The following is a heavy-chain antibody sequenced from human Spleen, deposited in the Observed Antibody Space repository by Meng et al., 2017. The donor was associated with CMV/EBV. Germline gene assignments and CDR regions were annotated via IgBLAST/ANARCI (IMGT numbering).Heavy chain of an antibody. J-gene: IGHJ4*02. Sequence: GESLKISCAASGFTFNMYWMHWVRQVPGKGLVWVSRITSDGSSTRYADSVKGRFTISRDNAKNTLYLQMNSLRAEDMALYYCARVRDEWRYDPQNFDYWGQGTLVTVSS. CDR1: GFTFNMYW. CDR3: ARVRDEWRYDPQNFDY. CDR2: ITSDGSST. D-gene: IGHD5-12*01. V-gene: IGHV3-74*01.